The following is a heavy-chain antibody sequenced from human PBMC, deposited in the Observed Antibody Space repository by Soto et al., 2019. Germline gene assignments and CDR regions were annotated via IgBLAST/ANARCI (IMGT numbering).Heavy chain of an antibody. D-gene: IGHD4-17*01. CDR3: ARDFPDYGDYSFGFDY. V-gene: IGHV1-69*05. CDR2: IIPIFGTA. Sequence: QVQLVQSGAEVKKPGSSVKVSCKASGGTFSSYAISWVRQAPGQGLEWMGGIIPIFGTANYAQKFQGRVTITXXEXTIXAYMELSSLRSEDTAVYYCARDFPDYGDYSFGFDYWGQGTLVTVSS. CDR1: GGTFSSYA. J-gene: IGHJ4*02.